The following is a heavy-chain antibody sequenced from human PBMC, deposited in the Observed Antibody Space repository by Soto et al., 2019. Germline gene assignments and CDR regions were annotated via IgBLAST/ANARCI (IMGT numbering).Heavy chain of an antibody. D-gene: IGHD3-9*01. V-gene: IGHV3-74*01. CDR2: IYNDGSYT. Sequence: GGSVRLSCAASGFIFKMYWMHWVRQTPGKGLVWISRIYNDGSYTDYADSVKGRFTISRDNVNDTLYLQMNNLRAEDSGLYYCTRGPRPISTGKGAYWGPVTQVTVSS. CDR3: TRGPRPISTGKGAY. CDR1: GFIFKMYW. J-gene: IGHJ4*01.